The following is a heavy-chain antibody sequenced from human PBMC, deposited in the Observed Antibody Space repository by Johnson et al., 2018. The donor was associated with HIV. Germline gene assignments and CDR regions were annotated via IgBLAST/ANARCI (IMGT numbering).Heavy chain of an antibody. CDR2: IRYDGRNK. D-gene: IGHD1-26*01. CDR3: TKGKIGGGSYSAPDAFDM. J-gene: IGHJ3*02. V-gene: IGHV3-30*02. CDR1: GFTFSSSG. Sequence: VQLVESGGGVVQPGGSLRLSCAASGFTFSSSGMHWVLQAPGKGLEWVAFIRYDGRNKDYADSVKGRFTISRDNSKDTLYLRMNSLRAEDTAVYYCTKGKIGGGSYSAPDAFDMWGQGTMVTVAS.